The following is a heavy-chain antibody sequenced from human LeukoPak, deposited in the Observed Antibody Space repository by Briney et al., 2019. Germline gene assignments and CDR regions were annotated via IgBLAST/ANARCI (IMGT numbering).Heavy chain of an antibody. J-gene: IGHJ4*02. CDR2: ISYDGSNK. Sequence: GGSLRLSCAASGFTFSSYGMHWVRQAPGKGPEWVAVISYDGSNKYYADSVKGRFTISRDNSKNTLYLQMNSLRAEDTAVYYCAKTRDYDILTGPFDYWGQGTLVTVSS. V-gene: IGHV3-30*18. CDR1: GFTFSSYG. CDR3: AKTRDYDILTGPFDY. D-gene: IGHD3-9*01.